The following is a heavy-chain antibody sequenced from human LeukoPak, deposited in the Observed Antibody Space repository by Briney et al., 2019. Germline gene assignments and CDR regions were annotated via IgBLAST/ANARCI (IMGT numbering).Heavy chain of an antibody. CDR1: GFTFSSYA. Sequence: GRSLRLSCAASGFTFSSYAMHWVRQAPGKGLEWVAVISYDGSNKYYADSVKGRFTIFRDNSKNTLYLQMNSLRAEDTAVYYCARVLNYVPGDYWGQGTLVTVSS. D-gene: IGHD3-16*01. V-gene: IGHV3-30-3*01. CDR2: ISYDGSNK. J-gene: IGHJ4*02. CDR3: ARVLNYVPGDY.